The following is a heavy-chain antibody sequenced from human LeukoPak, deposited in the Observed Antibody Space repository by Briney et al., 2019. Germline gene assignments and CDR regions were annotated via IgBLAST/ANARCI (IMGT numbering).Heavy chain of an antibody. J-gene: IGHJ4*02. D-gene: IGHD2-2*02. V-gene: IGHV3-53*01. Sequence: PGGSLRLSCAASGFTVSSNYMSWVRQAPGKGLEWVSVIYSGGSTYYADSVKGRFTISRDNSKNTLYLQMNSLRAEDTAVYYCAKDPRLALPIYFDYWGQGTLVTVSS. CDR3: AKDPRLALPIYFDY. CDR2: IYSGGST. CDR1: GFTVSSNY.